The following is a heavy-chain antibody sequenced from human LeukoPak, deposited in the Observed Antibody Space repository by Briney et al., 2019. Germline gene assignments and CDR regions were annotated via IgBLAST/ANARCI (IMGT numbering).Heavy chain of an antibody. V-gene: IGHV3-7*01. CDR2: IKPDGSEN. D-gene: IGHD6-13*01. CDR3: ARDMGASGLLDF. CDR1: GFTLRPYW. J-gene: IGHJ4*02. Sequence: GGSVRLSCPASGFTLRPYWMTWVRQVPGKRREGVANIKPDGSENNYVHSVKGRFTIPRDNAKNPLFLQMNSLSGEDTAAYYCARDMGASGLLDFWGQGTLVTVPS.